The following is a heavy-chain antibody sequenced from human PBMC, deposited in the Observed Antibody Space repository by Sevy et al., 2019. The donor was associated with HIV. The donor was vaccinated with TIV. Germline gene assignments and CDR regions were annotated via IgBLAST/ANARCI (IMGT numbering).Heavy chain of an antibody. Sequence: SETLSLTCAVYGGSSSGYYWSWIRQPPGKGLEWIGEINHSGSTNYNPSLKSRVTISVDTSKNQFSLKLSSVTAADTAVYYCARGRRGTYYYGSGSYYNAPGGRWDLNWFDPWGQGTLVTVSS. CDR1: GGSSSGYY. V-gene: IGHV4-34*01. J-gene: IGHJ5*02. CDR2: INHSGST. D-gene: IGHD3-10*01. CDR3: ARGRRGTYYYGSGSYYNAPGGRWDLNWFDP.